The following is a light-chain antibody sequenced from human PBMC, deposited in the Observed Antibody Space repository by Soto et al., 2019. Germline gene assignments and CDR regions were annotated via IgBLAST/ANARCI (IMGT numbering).Light chain of an antibody. V-gene: IGKV3-11*01. CDR3: QQRGT. CDR1: QSVTNS. Sequence: FVLTQSPATLSLSPGERATLSCRASQSVTNSLSCYQQRPGQAPRLLSGVASSRARAIRARFSGSGSGTDFTLTISRLYPEDFAVYYCQQRGTFGEGTKVDIK. J-gene: IGKJ4*01. CDR2: VAS.